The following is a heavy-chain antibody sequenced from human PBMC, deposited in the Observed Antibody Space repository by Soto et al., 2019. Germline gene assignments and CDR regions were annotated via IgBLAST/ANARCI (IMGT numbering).Heavy chain of an antibody. J-gene: IGHJ6*02. CDR1: GFTFSSYA. V-gene: IGHV3-30-3*01. CDR2: ISYDGSNK. CDR3: ARGGPLGYCSSTSCPHYYYYYGMDV. Sequence: PGGSLRLSCAASGFTFSSYAMHWVRQAPGKGLEWVAVISYDGSNKYYADSVKGRFTISRDNSKNALYLQMNSLRAEDTAVYYCARGGPLGYCSSTSCPHYYYYYGMDVWGQGTTVTV. D-gene: IGHD2-2*01.